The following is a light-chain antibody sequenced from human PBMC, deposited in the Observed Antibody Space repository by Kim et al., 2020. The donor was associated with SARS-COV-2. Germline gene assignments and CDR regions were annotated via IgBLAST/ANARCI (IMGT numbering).Light chain of an antibody. J-gene: IGKJ2*01. Sequence: VAPGGRDPLARRASQRGSRNLAWDQQKPGQAPRVLNYGATTRATGNPGRFSGRGSGTEFPFTNSSLQSEDFGGYYCQQYKKWPRTLGQGTKLEIK. CDR1: QRGSRN. CDR3: QQYKKWPRT. V-gene: IGKV3-15*01. CDR2: GAT.